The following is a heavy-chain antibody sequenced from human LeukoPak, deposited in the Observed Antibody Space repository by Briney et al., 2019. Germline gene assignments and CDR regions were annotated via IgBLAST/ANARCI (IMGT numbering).Heavy chain of an antibody. CDR3: ARERLRYSSLYYYGMDV. D-gene: IGHD6-13*01. CDR2: ISGGGGST. CDR1: GFTFNSYA. Sequence: GGSLRLSCAASGFTFNSYAMSWVRQTPGRGLEWVSTISGGGGSTYYADSVKGRFTISRDNSKNTLYLQMNSLRAEDTAVYYCARERLRYSSLYYYGMDVWGQGTTVTVSS. V-gene: IGHV3-23*01. J-gene: IGHJ6*02.